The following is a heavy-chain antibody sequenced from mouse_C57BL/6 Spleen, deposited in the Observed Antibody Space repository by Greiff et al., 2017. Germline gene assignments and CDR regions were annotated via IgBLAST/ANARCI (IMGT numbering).Heavy chain of an antibody. J-gene: IGHJ4*01. CDR3: ARFGLLYYAMDY. CDR2: IYPGDGDT. Sequence: QVQLKQSGPELVKPGASVKISCKASGYAFSSSWMNWVKQRPGKGLEWIGRIYPGDGDTNYNGKFKGKATLTADKSSSTAYMQLSSLTSEDSAVYFCARFGLLYYAMDYWGQGTSVTVSS. V-gene: IGHV1-82*01. D-gene: IGHD2-10*01. CDR1: GYAFSSSW.